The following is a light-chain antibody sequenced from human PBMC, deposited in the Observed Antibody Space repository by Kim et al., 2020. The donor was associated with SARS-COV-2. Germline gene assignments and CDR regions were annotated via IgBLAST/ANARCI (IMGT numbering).Light chain of an antibody. CDR3: QQYDNWPRT. Sequence: EIVMTQSPATLSVSPGERVTLSCRASQSLRNNLAWYQQTPGQAPRLLIYEASTRATGIPARFSGSGSGTEFTLTISSLQSEDFAVYYCQQYDNWPRTFGQGTKVEI. CDR2: EAS. CDR1: QSLRNN. V-gene: IGKV3-15*01. J-gene: IGKJ1*01.